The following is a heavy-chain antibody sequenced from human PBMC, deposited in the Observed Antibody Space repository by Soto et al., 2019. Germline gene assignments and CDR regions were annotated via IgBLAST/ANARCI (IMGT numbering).Heavy chain of an antibody. Sequence: ASVKVSCKASGYTFTSYYMHWVRQAPGQGLEWMGIINPSGGRTTYAQKFQGRVTMTRDTSTSTVYMELSSLRSEDTAVYYCSRRGDVAAAGSTPLFDYWGQGSLVTVSS. CDR2: INPSGGRT. CDR1: GYTFTSYY. D-gene: IGHD6-13*01. V-gene: IGHV1-46*01. CDR3: SRRGDVAAAGSTPLFDY. J-gene: IGHJ4*02.